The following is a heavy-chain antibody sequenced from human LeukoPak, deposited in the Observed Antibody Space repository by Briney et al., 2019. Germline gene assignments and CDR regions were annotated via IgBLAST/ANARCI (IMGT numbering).Heavy chain of an antibody. D-gene: IGHD3-22*01. V-gene: IGHV5-51*01. CDR3: ARQEDYYYVGSNYPPAAHSLDY. Sequence: PGESLKISCKGSAYTFTNHWIGWVRQIPGTRLEWMGIIHPSDSGARYSPSFQRQVTISVDMAANTAYLQGSSLEASDPAKYYCARQEDYYYVGSNYPPAAHSLDYWGQGTLVTVSS. CDR2: IHPSDSGA. J-gene: IGHJ4*02. CDR1: AYTFTNHW.